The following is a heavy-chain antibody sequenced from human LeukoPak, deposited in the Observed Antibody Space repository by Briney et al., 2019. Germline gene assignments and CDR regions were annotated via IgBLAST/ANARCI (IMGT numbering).Heavy chain of an antibody. CDR1: GYTFFSYG. J-gene: IGHJ4*02. D-gene: IGHD1-1*01. CDR3: ARDGVDSGTTDF. V-gene: IGHV1-18*01. Sequence: ASVTVSCKTSGYTFFSYGITWVRQAPGQGLEWMGWISANNGDTKYAPKFQGRVTMTTESNTRTAYLDVRSLRSDDTAVYYCARDGVDSGTTDFWGQGTLITVAS. CDR2: ISANNGDT.